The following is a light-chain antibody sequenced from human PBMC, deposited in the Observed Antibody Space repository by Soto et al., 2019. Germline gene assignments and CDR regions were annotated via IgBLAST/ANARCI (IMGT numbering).Light chain of an antibody. J-gene: IGKJ1*01. V-gene: IGKV3-11*01. Sequence: EIVLTQSPATLSLSPGERATLSCRASQSVSSYLAWYQQKPGQAPRLLIYDASNTATGIPARFSGSGSGTDFTLTISSLEPEDFAVYYCQQYYRTSWTFGQGTKVEIK. CDR3: QQYYRTSWT. CDR1: QSVSSY. CDR2: DAS.